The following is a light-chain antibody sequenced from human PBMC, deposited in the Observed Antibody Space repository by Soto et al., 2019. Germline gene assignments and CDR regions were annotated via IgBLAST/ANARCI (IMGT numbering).Light chain of an antibody. Sequence: EIVMTQSPATLSVSPGESATLSCRASQSVSSNLAWYQQKPGQAPRLLFYGASTRATGIPARFSGSGFGTEFTLTISSLQSEDFAVYYCQQYNKWPPYTFGQGTKLEIK. CDR3: QQYNKWPPYT. CDR2: GAS. CDR1: QSVSSN. V-gene: IGKV3-15*01. J-gene: IGKJ2*01.